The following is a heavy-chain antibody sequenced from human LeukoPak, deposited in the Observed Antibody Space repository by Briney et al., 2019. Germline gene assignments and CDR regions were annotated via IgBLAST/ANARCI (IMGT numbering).Heavy chain of an antibody. CDR1: GFTFSSYS. V-gene: IGHV3-21*01. CDR3: ARDLDGYSLFDY. D-gene: IGHD5-18*01. CDR2: ISSSSSYI. J-gene: IGHJ4*02. Sequence: GGSLRLSCAASGFTFSSYSMNWVRQAPGKGLEWVSSISSSSSYIYYADSVKGRFTISRDNAMNSLYLQMNSLRAEDTAVYYCARDLDGYSLFDYWGQGTLVTVSS.